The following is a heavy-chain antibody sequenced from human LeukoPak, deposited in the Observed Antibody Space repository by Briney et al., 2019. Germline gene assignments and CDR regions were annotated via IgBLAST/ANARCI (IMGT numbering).Heavy chain of an antibody. CDR3: ARYHRPYYYYFGMDV. J-gene: IGHJ6*02. CDR2: IYFSGST. D-gene: IGHD1-14*01. CDR1: GGSISDYF. V-gene: IGHV4-59*01. Sequence: SSETLSLTCTVSGGSISDYFWSWIRQPPGKGLEWIGYIYFSGSTNYNPSLRSRVTMSVDTSKNQFSLKLSSVTAADTAVYYCARYHRPYYYYFGMDVWGQGTTVTVSS.